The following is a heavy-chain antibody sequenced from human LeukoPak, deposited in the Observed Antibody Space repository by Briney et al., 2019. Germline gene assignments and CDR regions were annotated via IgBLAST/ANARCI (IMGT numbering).Heavy chain of an antibody. D-gene: IGHD6-19*01. CDR1: GFTLSYYA. CDR3: ARTYSSGWSKRPDY. Sequence: GGSLRLSCAASGFTLSYYAMHWVRQAPGKGLEWVAVISYDGSNEYYADSVKGRFTISRDNSKNTLSLQMNTLRPEDTAVYYCARTYSSGWSKRPDYWGQGTLVTVSS. CDR2: ISYDGSNE. J-gene: IGHJ4*02. V-gene: IGHV3-30-3*01.